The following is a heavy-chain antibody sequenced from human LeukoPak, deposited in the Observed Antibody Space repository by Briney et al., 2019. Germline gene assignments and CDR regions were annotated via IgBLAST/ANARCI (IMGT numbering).Heavy chain of an antibody. Sequence: GASVKVSCKPSRYTFTSHGITWVRQAPGQGLEWMGWISAYIGNTNYAQKLQGRVTMTTDTSTSTAYMELRSLRSDDTAVYYCARGLTAGELYFDYWGQGTLVTVSS. J-gene: IGHJ4*02. CDR1: RYTFTSHG. V-gene: IGHV1-18*01. CDR3: ARGLTAGELYFDY. CDR2: ISAYIGNT. D-gene: IGHD1-26*01.